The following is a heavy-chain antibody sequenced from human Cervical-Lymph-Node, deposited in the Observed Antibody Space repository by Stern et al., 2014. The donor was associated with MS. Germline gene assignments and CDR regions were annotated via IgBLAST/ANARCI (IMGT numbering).Heavy chain of an antibody. Sequence: EVQLVESGGGLVQPGGSLRPSCAAPGNIFGGYVMHWGRQAPGEGLEWVAGISWNSGDIAYTDSVKGRFTISRDNAKNSLYLHMNSLRAEDTALYYCAKDLGEVFYYGMDVWGQGTTVTVSS. CDR1: GNIFGGYV. CDR2: ISWNSGDI. CDR3: AKDLGEVFYYGMDV. J-gene: IGHJ6*02. V-gene: IGHV3-9*01. D-gene: IGHD2-21*01.